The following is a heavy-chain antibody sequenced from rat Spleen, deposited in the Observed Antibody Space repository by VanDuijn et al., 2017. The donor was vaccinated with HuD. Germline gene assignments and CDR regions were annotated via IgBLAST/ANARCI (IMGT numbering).Heavy chain of an antibody. CDR2: ISSGGST. CDR3: ARSGRD. J-gene: IGHJ2*01. D-gene: IGHD4-3*01. V-gene: IGHV2-6*01. Sequence: QVQLKESGPGLVQPPQTLSLTCTVSGFSFTSYTVSWVRQPPGKGLEWIAAISSGGSTYYNSALKSRLSISRDTAKSQVFLKMNSLQTEDTAMYFCARSGRDWGQGVMVTFSS. CDR1: GFSFTSYT.